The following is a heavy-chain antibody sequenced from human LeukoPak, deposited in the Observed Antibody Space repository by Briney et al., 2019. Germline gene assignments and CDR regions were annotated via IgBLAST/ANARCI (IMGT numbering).Heavy chain of an antibody. CDR3: AKDDYYDSSGDPNWFDP. CDR1: GFTFSSYG. D-gene: IGHD3-22*01. CDR2: ISYDGSDK. J-gene: IGHJ5*02. Sequence: GGSPRLSCAASGFTFSSYGMHWVRQAPGKGLEWVAVISYDGSDKYYADSVKGRFTSSRDNSKNTLYLQMNSLRAEDTAVYFCAKDDYYDSSGDPNWFDPWGQGTLVTVSS. V-gene: IGHV3-30*18.